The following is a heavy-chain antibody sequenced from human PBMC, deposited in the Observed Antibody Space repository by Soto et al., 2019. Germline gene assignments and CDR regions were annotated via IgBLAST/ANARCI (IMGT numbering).Heavy chain of an antibody. D-gene: IGHD3-22*01. J-gene: IGHJ4*02. CDR1: GYTFTSYA. V-gene: IGHV1-3*01. Sequence: QVQPVQSGAEVKKPGASVKVSCKASGYTFTSYAMHWVRQAPGQRLEWMGWINAGNGNTKYSQKFQGIVTITRDTSASTAYMELSSLRSEDTAVYYCARGDGYYYFDYWGQGTLVTVSS. CDR2: INAGNGNT. CDR3: ARGDGYYYFDY.